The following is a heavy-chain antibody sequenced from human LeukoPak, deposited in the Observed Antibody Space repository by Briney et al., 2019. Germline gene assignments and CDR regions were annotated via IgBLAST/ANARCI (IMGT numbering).Heavy chain of an antibody. CDR2: IYYSGST. CDR1: GGSISSGGYS. Sequence: PSETLSLTCAVSGGSISSGGYSWSWIRQPPGKGLEWIGYIYYSGSTYYNPSLKSRVTISVDTSKNQFSLKLSSVTAADTAVYYCARERNWNYHLWGQGTLVTVSS. CDR3: ARERNWNYHL. D-gene: IGHD1-7*01. J-gene: IGHJ4*02. V-gene: IGHV4-30-4*07.